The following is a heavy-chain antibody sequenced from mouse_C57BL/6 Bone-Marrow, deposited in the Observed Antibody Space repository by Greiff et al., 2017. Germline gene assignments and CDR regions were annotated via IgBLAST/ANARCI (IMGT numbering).Heavy chain of an antibody. V-gene: IGHV1-87*01. CDR2: GQGLEWIG. D-gene: IGHD4-1*02. J-gene: IGHJ1*03. CDR3: AEDSAVYYCASSTGTGWYFDV. Sequence: QVHVKQSGPELARPWASVKISCQAFYTFSRRVHFAIRDTNYWMQWVKQRPGQGLEWIGAIYPGNGATSYNQKFKGKATLTAEKASSPAYMQLSSLTAEDSAVYYCASSTGTGWYFDVWGTGTTVTVSS. CDR1: YTFSRRVH.